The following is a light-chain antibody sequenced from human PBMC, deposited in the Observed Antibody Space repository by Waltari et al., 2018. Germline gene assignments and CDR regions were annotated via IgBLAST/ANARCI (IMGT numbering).Light chain of an antibody. J-gene: IGKJ1*01. CDR1: QNINTW. CDR2: KAS. V-gene: IGKV1-5*03. CDR3: LQYNGEPRT. Sequence: DIQMTQSPSTLSASVGDRVTITCRASQNINTWLAWHQQKPAKAPKLLIYKASSLESGVASRISVSVSGTEYTLTSSSLQPDDFATYYCLQYNGEPRTFGQGTKVEVK.